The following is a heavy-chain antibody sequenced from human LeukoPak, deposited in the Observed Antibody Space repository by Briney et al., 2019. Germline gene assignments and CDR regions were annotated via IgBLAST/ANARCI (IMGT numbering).Heavy chain of an antibody. J-gene: IGHJ5*02. D-gene: IGHD6-13*01. CDR1: GYTFTGYY. CDR2: IHPNSGGT. CDR3: ARVAYSSSWYGDNWFDP. V-gene: IGHV1-2*02. Sequence: ASVKVSCKASGYTFTGYYMHWVRQAPGQGLAWMGWIHPNSGGTNYAQKFQGRVTMTRDTSISTAYMELSRLRSDDTAVYYCARVAYSSSWYGDNWFDPWGQGTLVTVSS.